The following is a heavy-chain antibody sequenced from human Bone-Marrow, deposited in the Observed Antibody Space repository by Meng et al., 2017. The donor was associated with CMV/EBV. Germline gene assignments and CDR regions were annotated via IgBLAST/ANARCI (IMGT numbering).Heavy chain of an antibody. CDR1: GFTFSSYW. CDR2: ISYDGSNK. Sequence: GESLKISCAASGFTFSSYWMHWVRQAPGKGLEWVAVISYDGSNKYYADSVKGRFTISRDNSKNTLYLQMNSLRAEDTAVYYCARNSRADCSSTSCPSTLINYYYYYGMDVWGQGTTVTVSS. V-gene: IGHV3-30*03. D-gene: IGHD2-2*01. J-gene: IGHJ6*02. CDR3: ARNSRADCSSTSCPSTLINYYYYYGMDV.